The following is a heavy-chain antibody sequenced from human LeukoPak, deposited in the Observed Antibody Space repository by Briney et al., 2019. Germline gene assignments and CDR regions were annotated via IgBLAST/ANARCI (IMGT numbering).Heavy chain of an antibody. D-gene: IGHD5-18*01. V-gene: IGHV3-48*01. Sequence: GGSLRLSFAASGFTFSSYSMNWVRQAPGKGLEWVSYISSSSSTIYYADSVKGRFTISRDNAKNSLYLQMNSLRAEDTAVYYCARDTAMSEYYFDYWGQGTLVTVSS. CDR2: ISSSSSTI. CDR1: GFTFSSYS. CDR3: ARDTAMSEYYFDY. J-gene: IGHJ4*02.